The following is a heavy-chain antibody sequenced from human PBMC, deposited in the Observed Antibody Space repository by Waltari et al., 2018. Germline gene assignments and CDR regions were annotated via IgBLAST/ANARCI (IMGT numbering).Heavy chain of an antibody. CDR3: AKAHLRGGVAAGAWFDP. D-gene: IGHD2-15*01. Sequence: QVQLVESGGGVVQPGRSLRLSCAASGFTFSSYGMHWVRQAPGKGLEWVAVISYDGSNKYYADSVKGRFTISRDNSKNTLYLQMNSLRAEDTAVYYCAKAHLRGGVAAGAWFDPWGQGTLVTVSS. V-gene: IGHV3-30*18. CDR2: ISYDGSNK. J-gene: IGHJ5*02. CDR1: GFTFSSYG.